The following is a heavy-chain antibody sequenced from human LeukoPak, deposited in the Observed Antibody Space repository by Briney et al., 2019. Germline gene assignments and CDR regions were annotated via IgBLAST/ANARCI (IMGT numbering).Heavy chain of an antibody. D-gene: IGHD3-3*02. CDR2: VNPNSGGT. CDR3: ARETPLASRAFAI. CDR1: GYTFTGYY. V-gene: IGHV1-2*02. Sequence: ASVKVSCKASGYTFTGYYMHWVRQAPRQGLEWMGWVNPNSGGTNFAQRFQGRVTMTRDTSISTAYMELSRLRSDDTAVYYCARETPLASRAFAIWGQGTMVTVSS. J-gene: IGHJ3*02.